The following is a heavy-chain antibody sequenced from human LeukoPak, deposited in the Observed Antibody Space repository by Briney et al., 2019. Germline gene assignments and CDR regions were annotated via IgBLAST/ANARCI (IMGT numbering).Heavy chain of an antibody. CDR3: ARDLTVTSTCWFDR. D-gene: IGHD4-11*01. Sequence: GGSLRLSCAVSGFTFSSYTMNWVRQAPGKGLEWLSSITGRSTYIYYADSVKGRFTISRDNAKNSLYLQMNSLRAEDTAVYYCARDLTVTSTCWFDRWGQGTLVTVSS. J-gene: IGHJ5*02. CDR2: ITGRSTYI. V-gene: IGHV3-21*01. CDR1: GFTFSSYT.